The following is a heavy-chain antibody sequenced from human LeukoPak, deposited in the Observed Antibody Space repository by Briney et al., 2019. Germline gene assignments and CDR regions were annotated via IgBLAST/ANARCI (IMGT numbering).Heavy chain of an antibody. CDR3: ARSADYDILTGTNYYYYMDV. J-gene: IGHJ6*03. D-gene: IGHD3-9*01. CDR2: INWNGGST. Sequence: GGSLRLSCAASGFTFDDYGMSWVRQAPGKGLEWVSGINWNGGSTGYADSVKGRFTISRDNAKNSLYLQMNSLRAEDTALYYCARSADYDILTGTNYYYYMDVWGKGTTVTVSS. CDR1: GFTFDDYG. V-gene: IGHV3-20*04.